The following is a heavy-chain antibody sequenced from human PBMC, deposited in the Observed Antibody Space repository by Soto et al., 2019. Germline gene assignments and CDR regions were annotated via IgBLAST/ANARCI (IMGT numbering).Heavy chain of an antibody. CDR2: ISYDGSNK. CDR1: GFTFSSYG. D-gene: IGHD6-19*01. V-gene: IGHV3-30*18. J-gene: IGHJ4*02. CDR3: AKDSVAVAGIKYFDY. Sequence: GGSLRLSCAASGFTFSSYGMHWVRQAPGKGLEWVAVISYDGSNKYYADSVKGRFTISRDNSKNTLYLQMNSLRAEDTAVYYCAKDSVAVAGIKYFDYWGQGTLVTV.